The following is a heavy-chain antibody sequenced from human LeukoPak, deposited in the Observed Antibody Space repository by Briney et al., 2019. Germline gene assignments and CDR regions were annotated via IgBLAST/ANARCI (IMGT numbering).Heavy chain of an antibody. Sequence: PSETLSLTCTVSGGFISSGGYYWSWIRQHPGKGLEWIGYIYYSGSTYYNPSLKSRVTISVDTSKNQFSLKLSSVTAADTAVYYCAREAYCSGGSCYPHFDYWGQGTLVTVSS. J-gene: IGHJ4*02. CDR1: GGFISSGGYY. CDR2: IYYSGST. D-gene: IGHD2-15*01. CDR3: AREAYCSGGSCYPHFDY. V-gene: IGHV4-31*03.